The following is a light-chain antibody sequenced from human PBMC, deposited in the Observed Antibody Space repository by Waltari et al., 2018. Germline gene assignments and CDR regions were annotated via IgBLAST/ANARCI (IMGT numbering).Light chain of an antibody. CDR2: GAS. Sequence: IVMTQSPGTLSVSPGERATLSCRASESVHSHVAWHQQKPGQAPRLLIYGASTRANGIPARFSGSGSGTDYTLTISSLQSEDFAVYYCQQYNNWPLTFGGGTKVEIK. V-gene: IGKV3-15*01. CDR1: ESVHSH. CDR3: QQYNNWPLT. J-gene: IGKJ4*01.